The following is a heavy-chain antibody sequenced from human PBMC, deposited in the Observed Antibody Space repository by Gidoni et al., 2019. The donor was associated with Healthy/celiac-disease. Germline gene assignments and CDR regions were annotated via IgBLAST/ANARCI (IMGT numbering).Heavy chain of an antibody. CDR1: GFTFSSYG. V-gene: IGHV3-30*18. Sequence: QVQLVESGGGVVQPGRSLRLACAASGFTFSSYGMHWVRQAPGKGLEGVAVISYDGSNKYYAASVKGRFTISRDNSKNTLYLQMNSLRAEDTAVYYCAKPGGIEDAFDIWGQGTMVTVSS. J-gene: IGHJ3*02. D-gene: IGHD3-16*01. CDR2: ISYDGSNK. CDR3: AKPGGIEDAFDI.